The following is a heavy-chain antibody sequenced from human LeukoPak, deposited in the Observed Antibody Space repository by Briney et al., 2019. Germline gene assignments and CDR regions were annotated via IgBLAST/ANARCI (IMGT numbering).Heavy chain of an antibody. V-gene: IGHV4-59*08. J-gene: IGHJ4*02. CDR2: IYYSGST. CDR3: ARHGSGSSTFGY. Sequence: SGTLSLTCSASGGSISSYYWRWILHPPGEGLVWIGSIYYSGSTNYNPSLKSRVTISMDKSKNQLYLKMSSLTAADTAVYYCARHGSGSSTFGYWGQGTLVTVSS. D-gene: IGHD1-26*01. CDR1: GGSISSYY.